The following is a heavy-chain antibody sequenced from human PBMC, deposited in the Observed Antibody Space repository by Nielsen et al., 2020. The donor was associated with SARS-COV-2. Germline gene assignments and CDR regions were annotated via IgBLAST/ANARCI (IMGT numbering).Heavy chain of an antibody. Sequence: SSPTLVNPTHTLTLTCPFSGFSLTPIPLVFCWILQPPGKALESLALIYWDDDKRYSPSLKSRLTITKDTSKNQVVLTMTNMDPVDTATYYCAHRTTLSAYDIWGQGTMVTVSS. D-gene: IGHD4-17*01. CDR1: GFSLTPIPLV. V-gene: IGHV2-5*02. CDR3: AHRTTLSAYDI. J-gene: IGHJ3*02. CDR2: IYWDDDK.